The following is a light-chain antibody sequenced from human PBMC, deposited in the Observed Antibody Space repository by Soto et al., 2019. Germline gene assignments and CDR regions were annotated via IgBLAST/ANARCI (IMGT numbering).Light chain of an antibody. J-gene: IGLJ2*01. Sequence: QSALTQPAAVSGSPGQSITISCTGTSSDVGGYNYVSWYQHHPGKAPKLMIYEVSNRASGVSNRFSGSQSGNTASLTISGLQAEDEDDYCCSSYTSSSTLLFGGGTKLTVL. CDR1: SSDVGGYNY. CDR3: SSYTSSSTLL. CDR2: EVS. V-gene: IGLV2-14*01.